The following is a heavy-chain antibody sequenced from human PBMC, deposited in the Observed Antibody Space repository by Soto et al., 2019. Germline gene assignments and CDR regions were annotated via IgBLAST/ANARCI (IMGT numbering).Heavy chain of an antibody. CDR3: ARVGAPYYYYGMDV. CDR1: GFTFSSYG. D-gene: IGHD1-26*01. J-gene: IGHJ6*02. CDR2: IWYDGSNK. V-gene: IGHV3-33*01. Sequence: GGSLRLSCAASGFTFSSYGMHWVRQAPGKGLEWVAVIWYDGSNKYYADSVKGRFTISRDNSKNTLYLQMNSLRAEDTAVYYCARVGAPYYYYGMDVWGQGTTVTVSS.